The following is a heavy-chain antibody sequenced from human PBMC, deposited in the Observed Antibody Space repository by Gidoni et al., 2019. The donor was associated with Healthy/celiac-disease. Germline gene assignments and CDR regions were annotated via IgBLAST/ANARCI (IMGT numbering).Heavy chain of an antibody. D-gene: IGHD6-13*01. CDR1: GSTFTSYD. CDR2: MNPNSGNT. CDR3: ARAGGYSSSWFDP. Sequence: QVQLVQSGAEVKKLGASGKVSCKSSGSTFTSYDNNWVRQATGQGLEWMGWMNPNSGNTGYAQKFQGIVTMSRNTSISTAYMVLSSLRSEDTAVYYCARAGGYSSSWFDPWGQGTLVTVSS. V-gene: IGHV1-8*01. J-gene: IGHJ5*02.